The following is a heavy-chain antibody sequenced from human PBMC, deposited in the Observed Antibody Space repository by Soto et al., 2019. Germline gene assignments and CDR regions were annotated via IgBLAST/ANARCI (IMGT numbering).Heavy chain of an antibody. D-gene: IGHD2-8*01. Sequence: SVKVSCKASGGTFSSYAISWVRQAPGQGLEWMGGIIPIFGTANYAQKFQGRVTITADESTSTAYMELSSLRSEDTAVYYCAIYCPGHLRHCTNGVRYPGRNPWFDLWGQGILVTVSS. CDR2: IIPIFGTA. CDR3: AIYCPGHLRHCTNGVRYPGRNPWFDL. V-gene: IGHV1-69*13. J-gene: IGHJ5*02. CDR1: GGTFSSYA.